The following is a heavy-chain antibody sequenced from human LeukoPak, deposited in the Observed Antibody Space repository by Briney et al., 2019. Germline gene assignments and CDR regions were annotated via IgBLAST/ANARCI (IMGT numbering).Heavy chain of an antibody. CDR3: VTNYFDSSASYPDFDY. D-gene: IGHD3-22*01. J-gene: IGHJ4*02. CDR1: GFTFSSYA. Sequence: GGSLRLSCAASGFTFSSYAMNWVRQAPLKGLEWVSAISGSGRNTYYADSVKGRFTISRDNSKHTLYLQMNSLRAEDSAVYYCVTNYFDSSASYPDFDYWGQGALVTVSS. CDR2: ISGSGRNT. V-gene: IGHV3-23*01.